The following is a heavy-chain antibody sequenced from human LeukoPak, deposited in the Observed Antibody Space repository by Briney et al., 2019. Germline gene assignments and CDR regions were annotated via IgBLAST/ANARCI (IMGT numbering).Heavy chain of an antibody. J-gene: IGHJ4*02. CDR1: GFAFSSYG. CDR3: AAWGSGLDY. D-gene: IGHD7-27*01. V-gene: IGHV3-33*01. CDR2: IWYDGSNK. Sequence: GGSLRLSCAASGFAFSSYGMHWVRQASGKGLEWVAVIWYDGSNKYYADSVKGRFTVSRDNSKNTLYLQMNSLRAEDTAVYYCAAWGSGLDYWGQGTLVTVSS.